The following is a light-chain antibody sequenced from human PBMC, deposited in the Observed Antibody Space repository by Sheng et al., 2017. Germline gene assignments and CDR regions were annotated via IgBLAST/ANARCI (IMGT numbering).Light chain of an antibody. CDR3: QQYGSSPLPST. J-gene: IGKJ1*01. Sequence: EIVLTQSPGTLSLSPGERATLSCRASQSVSSSYLAWYQQKPGQAPRLLIYGASSRATGIPDRFSGSGSGTDFTLTISRLEPEDFAVYYCQQYGSSPLPSTF. CDR1: QSVSSSY. V-gene: IGKV3-20*01. CDR2: GAS.